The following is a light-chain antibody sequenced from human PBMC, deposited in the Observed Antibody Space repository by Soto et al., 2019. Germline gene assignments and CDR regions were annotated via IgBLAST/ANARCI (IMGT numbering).Light chain of an antibody. CDR2: GTS. CDR3: QHYGSPRT. Sequence: EIGLTQSQCSMPLPTGQGATLSSRASQGVSSNYLAWYQQKSGQAPRLLLYGTSSRATGIPERFSGSGSGTDFTLTISRLEPEDFAVYYWQHYGSPRTFGEGSKVDIK. CDR1: QGVSSNY. V-gene: IGKV3-20*01. J-gene: IGKJ1*01.